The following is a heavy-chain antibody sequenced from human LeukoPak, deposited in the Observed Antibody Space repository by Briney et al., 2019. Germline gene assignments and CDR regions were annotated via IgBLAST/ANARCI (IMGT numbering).Heavy chain of an antibody. J-gene: IGHJ4*02. V-gene: IGHV3-23*01. Sequence: GGSLRLSCAASGFTFSSYAMSWVRQAPGKGLEWVSVISGSGGSTYYADSVKGRFTISRDNSKNTLYLQMNSLRAEDTAVYYCASQPPHCSSTSCYVDYWGQGTLVTVSS. CDR2: ISGSGGST. CDR1: GFTFSSYA. D-gene: IGHD2-2*01. CDR3: ASQPPHCSSTSCYVDY.